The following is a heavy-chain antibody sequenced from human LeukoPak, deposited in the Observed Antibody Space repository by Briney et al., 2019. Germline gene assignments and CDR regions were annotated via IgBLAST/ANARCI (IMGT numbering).Heavy chain of an antibody. CDR1: RFPFTTYA. Sequence: GGSLRLSCAASRFPFTTYAMRWVRQAPGKGLEWVSTISNSGDSTYYADSVKGRFTISRDNSKNTLSLPLNSLRAEDTAVYYCAKSHSVTYRGYFDSWGQGTLVTVSS. D-gene: IGHD4-23*01. CDR2: ISNSGDST. V-gene: IGHV3-23*01. J-gene: IGHJ4*02. CDR3: AKSHSVTYRGYFDS.